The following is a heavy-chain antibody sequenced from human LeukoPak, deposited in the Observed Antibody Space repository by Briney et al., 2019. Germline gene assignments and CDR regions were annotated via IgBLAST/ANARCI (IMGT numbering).Heavy chain of an antibody. Sequence: GGSLRLSCAASGFTFSEYSMNWVRQAPGKGLEWVSSISSGSSYMYYADSLKGRFTISRDNAKNSLYLEMNSLRAEDTAVYYCARDYGMDVWGQGTTVTVS. CDR2: ISSGSSYM. V-gene: IGHV3-21*01. CDR1: GFTFSEYS. CDR3: ARDYGMDV. J-gene: IGHJ6*02.